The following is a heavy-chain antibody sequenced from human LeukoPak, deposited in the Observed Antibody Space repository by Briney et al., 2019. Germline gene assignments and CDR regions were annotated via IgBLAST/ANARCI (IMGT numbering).Heavy chain of an antibody. CDR3: ARPLYYYDSSGYYSKGLLGN. D-gene: IGHD3-22*01. Sequence: GASVKVSCKASGYTFTGYYMHWVRQAPGQGLEWMGWINPNSGGTNYAQKFQGRATMTRDTSISTAYMELSRLRSDDTAVYYCARPLYYYDSSGYYSKGLLGNWGQGTLVTVSS. V-gene: IGHV1-2*02. J-gene: IGHJ4*02. CDR2: INPNSGGT. CDR1: GYTFTGYY.